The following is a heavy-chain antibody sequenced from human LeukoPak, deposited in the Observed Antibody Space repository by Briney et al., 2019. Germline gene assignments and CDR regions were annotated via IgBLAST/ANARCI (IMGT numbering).Heavy chain of an antibody. CDR2: ISSSGSTI. Sequence: GGSLRLSCAASGFTFSDHYMSWIRQAPGKGLEWVSYISSSGSTIYYADSVKGRFTISRDNAKNSLYLQMNSLRAEDTAVYYCARDRPIVVVPAAMGVREFDYWGQGTLVTVSS. D-gene: IGHD2-2*01. V-gene: IGHV3-11*01. J-gene: IGHJ4*02. CDR1: GFTFSDHY. CDR3: ARDRPIVVVPAAMGVREFDY.